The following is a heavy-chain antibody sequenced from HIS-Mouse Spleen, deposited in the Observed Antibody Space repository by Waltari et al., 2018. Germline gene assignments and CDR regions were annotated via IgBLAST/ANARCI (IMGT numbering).Heavy chain of an antibody. V-gene: IGHV4-34*01. CDR1: GGSFGGYD. Sequence: QVQLQQWGAGLLKPSETLSLTCAVYGGSFGGYDWSWIRQPPGKGLEWIGEINHSGSTNYNPSLKSRVTISVDTSKNQFSLKLSSVTAADTAVYYCARVNSSFDYWGQGTLVTVSS. CDR2: INHSGST. J-gene: IGHJ4*02. CDR3: ARVNSSFDY. D-gene: IGHD6-13*01.